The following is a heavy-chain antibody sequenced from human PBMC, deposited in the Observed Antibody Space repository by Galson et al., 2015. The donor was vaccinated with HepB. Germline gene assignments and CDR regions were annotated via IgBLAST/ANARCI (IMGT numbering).Heavy chain of an antibody. Sequence: SLRLSCAASGFTFSSYWMSWVRQAPGKGLEWVANTKQDGSEKYYVDSVKGRFTISRDNAKNSLYLQMNSLRAEDTAVYYCATDDYGDYVPYWGQGTLVTVSS. J-gene: IGHJ4*02. CDR3: ATDDYGDYVPY. CDR2: TKQDGSEK. CDR1: GFTFSSYW. V-gene: IGHV3-7*03. D-gene: IGHD4-17*01.